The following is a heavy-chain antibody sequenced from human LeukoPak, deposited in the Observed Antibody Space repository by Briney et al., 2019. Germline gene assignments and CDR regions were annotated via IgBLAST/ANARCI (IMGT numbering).Heavy chain of an antibody. D-gene: IGHD6-19*01. J-gene: IGHJ4*02. CDR2: ISGSGGST. V-gene: IGHV3-23*01. CDR1: GFPFSSYA. CDR3: AQTAVAGTFDY. Sequence: GGSLRLSRAASGFPFSSYAMSWVRQAPGKGLEWVSAISGSGGSTYYADSVKGRFTISRDNSKNTLYLQMNSLRAEDTAVYYCAQTAVAGTFDYWGQGTLVTVSS.